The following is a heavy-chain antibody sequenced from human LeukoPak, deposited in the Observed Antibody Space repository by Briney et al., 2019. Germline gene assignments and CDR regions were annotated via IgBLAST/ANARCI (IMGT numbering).Heavy chain of an antibody. Sequence: SETLSLTCTVSGGSISSSSYYWGWIRQPPGKGLEWIGSIYYSGNTYYNPSLQNRVTISVDTSKNQFSLKLSSVTGADTAVYNCARQGAGGRAFNIWGQGTMVTVSS. CDR1: GGSISSSSYY. J-gene: IGHJ3*02. CDR2: IYYSGNT. V-gene: IGHV4-39*01. D-gene: IGHD1-26*01. CDR3: ARQGAGGRAFNI.